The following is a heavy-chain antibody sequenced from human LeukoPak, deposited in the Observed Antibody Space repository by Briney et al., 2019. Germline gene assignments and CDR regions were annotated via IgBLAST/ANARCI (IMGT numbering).Heavy chain of an antibody. CDR3: ARDGSGSYDY. CDR2: IIPIFGTV. Sequence: ASVKVSCKTPGGTFNHYVITWVRQIPGKGLEWMGGIIPIFGTVEYPQKLRGRVTITRDESTSTVYMELTGLRYEDTAVYYCARDGSGSYDYWGQGTLVTVSS. J-gene: IGHJ4*02. D-gene: IGHD1-26*01. V-gene: IGHV1-69*05. CDR1: GGTFNHYV.